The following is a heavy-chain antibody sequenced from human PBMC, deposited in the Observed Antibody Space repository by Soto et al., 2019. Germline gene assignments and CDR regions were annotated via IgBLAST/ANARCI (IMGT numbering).Heavy chain of an antibody. J-gene: IGHJ4*02. Sequence: GGSLRLSCAASGFTFSSYSMNWVRQAPGKGLEWVSSISSSSSYIYYADSVKGRFTISRDNAKNSLYLQMNSLRAEDTAVYYCARDPIAAAGNFDYWGQGTLVTVSS. CDR2: ISSSSSYI. CDR1: GFTFSSYS. D-gene: IGHD6-13*01. CDR3: ARDPIAAAGNFDY. V-gene: IGHV3-21*01.